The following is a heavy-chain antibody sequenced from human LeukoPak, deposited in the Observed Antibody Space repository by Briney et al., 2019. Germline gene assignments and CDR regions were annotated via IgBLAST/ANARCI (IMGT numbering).Heavy chain of an antibody. J-gene: IGHJ4*02. CDR1: GFTFSSYA. CDR2: ISYDGSNK. CDR3: ARVSCSGGSCYYFDC. V-gene: IGHV3-30-3*01. Sequence: GGSLRLSCAASGFTFSSYAMHWVRQAPGKGLEWVAVISYDGSNKYYADSVKGRFTISRDNSKNTLYLQMNSLRAEDTAVYYCARVSCSGGSCYYFDCWGQGTLVTVSS. D-gene: IGHD2-15*01.